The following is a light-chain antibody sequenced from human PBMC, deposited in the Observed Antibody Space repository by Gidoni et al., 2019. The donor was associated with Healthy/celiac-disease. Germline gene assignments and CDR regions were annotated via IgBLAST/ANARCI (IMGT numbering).Light chain of an antibody. CDR1: QSVSSN. CDR2: GAS. CDR3: QQYNNWPPYT. J-gene: IGKJ2*01. Sequence: EIAMTQSPATLSVSPVERATLSCGASQSVSSNLARSQPKPSQAPRLLIYGASTRATGIPARFSGSGSGTEFTLTISSLQSEDFAVYYSQQYNNWPPYTFGQGTKLEIK. V-gene: IGKV3-15*01.